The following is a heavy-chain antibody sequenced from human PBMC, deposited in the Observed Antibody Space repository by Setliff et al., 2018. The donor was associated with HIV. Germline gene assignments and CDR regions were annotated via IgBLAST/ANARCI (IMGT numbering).Heavy chain of an antibody. CDR3: VRVTSSSTGYNYYYGMDV. J-gene: IGHJ6*02. CDR2: INSDNGNT. CDR1: GYTLSTYA. V-gene: IGHV1-3*01. Sequence: ASVKVSCKASGYTLSTYALYWVRQAPGQRLEWMGWINSDNGNTKFSQKFQGRLTITADESTTTAYMELSSLRSEDTAVYYCVRVTSSSTGYNYYYGMDVWGQGTKVTVSS. D-gene: IGHD6-6*01.